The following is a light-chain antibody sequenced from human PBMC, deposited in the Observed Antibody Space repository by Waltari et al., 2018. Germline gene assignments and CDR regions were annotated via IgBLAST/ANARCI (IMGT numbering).Light chain of an antibody. J-gene: IGLJ1*01. CDR3: QSYDSSLSGWRV. CDR1: SSNIGADYA. V-gene: IGLV1-40*01. CDR2: DTT. Sequence: QSVLTQPPSVSGAPGQRVTSSCPGGSSNIGADYAVHWYQQLPGTAPKLLIFDTTNRPSGVPNRFSGSKSGTSAFLAITGLQPEDEADYYCQSYDSSLSGWRVFGTGTKVTVL.